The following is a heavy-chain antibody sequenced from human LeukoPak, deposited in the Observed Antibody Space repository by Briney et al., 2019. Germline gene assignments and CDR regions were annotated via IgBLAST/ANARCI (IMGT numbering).Heavy chain of an antibody. J-gene: IGHJ4*02. CDR2: ISGSGGST. Sequence: GGSLTLSCSASGFTFSSYAMSWVRQAPGKGLEWVSAISGSGGSTYYADSVKGRFTISRDNSKNTLYLQMNSLRAEDTAVYYCAKDSRVVVTATFDYWGQGTLVTVSS. CDR1: GFTFSSYA. V-gene: IGHV3-23*01. CDR3: AKDSRVVVTATFDY. D-gene: IGHD2-21*02.